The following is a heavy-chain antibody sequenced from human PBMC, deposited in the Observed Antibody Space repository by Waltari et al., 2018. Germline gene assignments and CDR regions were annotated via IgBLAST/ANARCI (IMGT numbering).Heavy chain of an antibody. D-gene: IGHD2-15*01. Sequence: QVQLVESGGGVVQPGRSLRLSCAASGFTFSRYAMHWVRQAPGKGLEWVAVISYDGSNKYYADSVKGRFTISRDNSKNTLYLQMNSLRAEDTAVYYCASLGYCSGGSCYDYWGQGTLVTVSS. CDR1: GFTFSRYA. CDR3: ASLGYCSGGSCYDY. CDR2: ISYDGSNK. J-gene: IGHJ4*02. V-gene: IGHV3-30*01.